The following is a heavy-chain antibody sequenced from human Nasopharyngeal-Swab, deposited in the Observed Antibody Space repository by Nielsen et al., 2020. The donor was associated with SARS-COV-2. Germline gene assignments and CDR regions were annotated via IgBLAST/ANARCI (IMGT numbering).Heavy chain of an antibody. J-gene: IGHJ4*02. V-gene: IGHV3-30-3*01. CDR1: GFTFSSHA. CDR2: ISYDGSNK. CDR3: ARPNSGSYQGHFDY. D-gene: IGHD1-26*01. Sequence: GGSLRLSCAASGFTFSSHAMHWVRQAPGKGLEWVAVISYDGSNKYYADSVKGRFTISTDNSKNTLYLQMNSLRAEDTAVYYCARPNSGSYQGHFDYWGQGTLVTVSS.